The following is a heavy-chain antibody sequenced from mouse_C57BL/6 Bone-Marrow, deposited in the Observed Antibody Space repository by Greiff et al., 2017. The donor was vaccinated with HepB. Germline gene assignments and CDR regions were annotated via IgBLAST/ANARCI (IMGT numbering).Heavy chain of an antibody. CDR3: ASKEDSKGGNYYAMDY. V-gene: IGHV1-50*01. CDR2: IDPSDSYT. J-gene: IGHJ4*01. CDR1: GYTFTSYW. Sequence: QVQLQQPGAELVKPGASVKLSCKASGYTFTSYWMQWVKQRPGQGLEWIGEIDPSDSYTNYNQKFKGKATLTVDTSSSTAYMQLSSLTSEDSAVYYCASKEDSKGGNYYAMDYWGQGTSVTVSS. D-gene: IGHD2-5*01.